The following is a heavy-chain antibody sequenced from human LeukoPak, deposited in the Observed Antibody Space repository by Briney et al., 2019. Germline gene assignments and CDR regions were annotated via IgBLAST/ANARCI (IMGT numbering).Heavy chain of an antibody. CDR1: GYTLTSYG. D-gene: IGHD3-10*01. Sequence: EASVKVSCKASGYTLTSYGISWVRQAPGQGLEWMGWISAYNGNTNYAQTLQGRVTMTTDTSTSTAYMELRSLRSDDTAVYYCARKSPYTSNVLLWFGELLGLDYYFDYWGQGTLVTVSS. V-gene: IGHV1-18*01. CDR2: ISAYNGNT. J-gene: IGHJ4*02. CDR3: ARKSPYTSNVLLWFGELLGLDYYFDY.